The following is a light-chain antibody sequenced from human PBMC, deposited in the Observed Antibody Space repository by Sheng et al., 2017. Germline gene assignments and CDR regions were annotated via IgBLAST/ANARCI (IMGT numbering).Light chain of an antibody. V-gene: IGLV2-14*02. CDR3: SSYTSSSTPVV. CDR1: DSDVGSYDL. CDR2: GVS. Sequence: QSALTQPASVSGSPGQSITVSCTGTDSDVGSYDLVSWYQQHPGKAPKLVISGVSERPSGVSNRFSGSKSGNTASLTISGLQAEDEADYYCSSYTSSSTPVVFGGGTKLTVL. J-gene: IGLJ2*01.